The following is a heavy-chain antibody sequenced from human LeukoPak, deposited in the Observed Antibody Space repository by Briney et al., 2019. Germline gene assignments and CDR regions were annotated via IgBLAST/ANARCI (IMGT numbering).Heavy chain of an antibody. V-gene: IGHV3-48*04. Sequence: GGSLRLSCAASGFTFSSYAMSWVRQAPGKGLEWLSYIDSSGDVIYYADSAKGRFTISRDNAKNSVFLQMNSLRAEDTAVYYCAKGTHSSSWHWYDPWGQGTLVTVSS. J-gene: IGHJ5*02. CDR2: IDSSGDVI. CDR1: GFTFSSYA. CDR3: AKGTHSSSWHWYDP. D-gene: IGHD3-22*01.